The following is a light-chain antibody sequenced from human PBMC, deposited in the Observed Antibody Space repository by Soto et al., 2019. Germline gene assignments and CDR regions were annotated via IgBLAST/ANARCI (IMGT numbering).Light chain of an antibody. J-gene: IGKJ3*01. CDR2: GAS. Sequence: EIMLTQSPATLSLSPGERATLSCRASQSVSSSYLAWYQQKPGQAPRLLIYGASSRATGIPDRFSGSGSGTDFTLTISRLEPEDFAVYYCQHYGSSLFTFGPGTKVEIK. CDR3: QHYGSSLFT. V-gene: IGKV3-20*01. CDR1: QSVSSSY.